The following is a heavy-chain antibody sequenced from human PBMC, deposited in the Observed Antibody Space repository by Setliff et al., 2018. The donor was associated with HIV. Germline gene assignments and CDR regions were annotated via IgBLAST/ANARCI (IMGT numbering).Heavy chain of an antibody. CDR2: IKQDGSEK. Sequence: GGSLRLSCVASEFTFSRYSMSWVRQAPGKGLEWVANIKQDGSEKYYVDSVKGRFTISRDNAKNSLYLQMNSLRAEDTAVYYCAREYSSGRGLYYYYYGMDVWGQGTTVTVSS. D-gene: IGHD6-19*01. V-gene: IGHV3-7*01. CDR1: EFTFSRYS. CDR3: AREYSSGRGLYYYYYGMDV. J-gene: IGHJ6*02.